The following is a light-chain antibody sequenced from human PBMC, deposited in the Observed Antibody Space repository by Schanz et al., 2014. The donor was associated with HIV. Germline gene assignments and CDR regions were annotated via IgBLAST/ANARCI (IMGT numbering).Light chain of an antibody. Sequence: EIVLTQSPGTLSLSPGERATLSCRASQSVSSNYLAWYQQKPGQAPRLLIYAASTRATGIPDRFSGSGSGTDFTLTISRVEPEDYAVYYCQQYDSPPWTFGQGTKVEVK. CDR1: QSVSSNY. CDR2: AAS. V-gene: IGKV3-20*01. J-gene: IGKJ1*01. CDR3: QQYDSPPWT.